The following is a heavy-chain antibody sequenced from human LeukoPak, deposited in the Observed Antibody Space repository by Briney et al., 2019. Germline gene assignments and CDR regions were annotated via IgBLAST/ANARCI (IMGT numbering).Heavy chain of an antibody. CDR3: ARGSVLGYCSGGSCYNWFES. CDR2: ISTNTGNP. J-gene: IGHJ5*01. Sequence: ASVKVSCKASGYTFTRYAMNWVRQAPGQGLEWMGWISTNTGNPTYAQGFTGRFVFSLDTSVSTAYLQISTLKAEDTAVYYCARGSVLGYCSGGSCYNWFESWGQGTLVTVSS. D-gene: IGHD2-15*01. CDR1: GYTFTRYA. V-gene: IGHV7-4-1*02.